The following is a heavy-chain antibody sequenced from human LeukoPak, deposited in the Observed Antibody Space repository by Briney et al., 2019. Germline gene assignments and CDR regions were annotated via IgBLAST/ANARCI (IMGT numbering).Heavy chain of an antibody. J-gene: IGHJ4*02. D-gene: IGHD3-10*01. CDR1: GFTFDDYA. Sequence: GGSLRLSCAASGFTFDDYAMHWVRQAPGKGLEWVSGLSWNGATVGYADTVKGRFTISRDNTKNSLYLQMSSLKTEDTALYYCAKDIGIALRGATSENWGQGTLVTVSS. CDR2: LSWNGATV. V-gene: IGHV3-9*01. CDR3: AKDIGIALRGATSEN.